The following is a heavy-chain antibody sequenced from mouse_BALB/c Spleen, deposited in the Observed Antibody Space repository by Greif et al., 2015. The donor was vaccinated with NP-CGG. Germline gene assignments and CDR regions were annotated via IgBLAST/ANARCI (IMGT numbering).Heavy chain of an antibody. CDR2: IWRGGST. CDR1: GFSLTSYG. Sequence: QVQLQQSGPSLVQPSQSLSITCTVSGFSLTSYGVHWVRQSPGKGLEWLGVIWRGGSTDYNAAFMSRLSITKDNSKSQVFFKMNSLQADDTAIYYCAKNFDYYGSSYWYFDVWGAGTTVTVSS. D-gene: IGHD1-1*01. V-gene: IGHV2-5-1*01. J-gene: IGHJ1*01. CDR3: AKNFDYYGSSYWYFDV.